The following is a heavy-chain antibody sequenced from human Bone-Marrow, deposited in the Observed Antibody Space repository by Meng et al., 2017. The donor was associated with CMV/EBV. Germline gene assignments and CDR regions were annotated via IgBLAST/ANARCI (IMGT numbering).Heavy chain of an antibody. Sequence: ASVKVSCKASGYTFTSYYMHWVRQAPGQGLEWMGIINPSGGSTSYAQKFQGRVTMTTDTSTSTAYMELRSLRSDDTALYYCARGGVVIAPDYWGQGTRVTVSS. V-gene: IGHV1-46*01. CDR1: GYTFTSYY. CDR2: INPSGGST. J-gene: IGHJ4*02. D-gene: IGHD2-21*01. CDR3: ARGGVVIAPDY.